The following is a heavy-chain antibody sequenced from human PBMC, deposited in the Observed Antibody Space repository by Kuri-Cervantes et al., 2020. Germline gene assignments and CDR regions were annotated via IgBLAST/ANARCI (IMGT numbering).Heavy chain of an antibody. J-gene: IGHJ6*03. Sequence: GGSLRLSCAASGFTFSSYAMSWVRQAPGKGLEWVSAISGSGGSTYYADSVKGRFTISRDNSKNTLYLQMNSLRAEDTAVYYCARGREISVSGYGDYMDVWGKGTTVTVSS. CDR2: ISGSGGST. CDR1: GFTFSSYA. D-gene: IGHD5-12*01. V-gene: IGHV3-23*01. CDR3: ARGREISVSGYGDYMDV.